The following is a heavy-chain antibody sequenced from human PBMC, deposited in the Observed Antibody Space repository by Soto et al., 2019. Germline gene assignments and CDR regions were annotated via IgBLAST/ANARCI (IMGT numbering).Heavy chain of an antibody. CDR2: INHSGST. CDR1: GGSFSGYY. D-gene: IGHD3-22*01. J-gene: IGHJ4*02. V-gene: IGHV4-34*01. CDR3: ASWYYDSSGYSQTSPGFPGLPIFDY. Sequence: PSETLSLTCAFYGGSFSGYYWIWIRQPPGKGLEWIGEINHSGSTNYNPSLKSRVTISVDTSKNQFSLKLSSVTAADTAVYYCASWYYDSSGYSQTSPGFPGLPIFDYWGQGTLVTVSS.